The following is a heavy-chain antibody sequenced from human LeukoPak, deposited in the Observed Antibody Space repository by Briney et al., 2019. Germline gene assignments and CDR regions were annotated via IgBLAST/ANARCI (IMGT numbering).Heavy chain of an antibody. CDR3: ARDVRGDYYMDV. V-gene: IGHV3-30*04. Sequence: GGSLRLSCAASRFTFNTYTMHWVRQAPGKGLEWVAVISFDGSDKYYTDSVKGRFTISRDNSKNTLYLQMHTLRPEDTAVYYCARDVRGDYYMDVWGKGTTVTVSS. J-gene: IGHJ6*03. CDR2: ISFDGSDK. D-gene: IGHD3-10*01. CDR1: RFTFNTYT.